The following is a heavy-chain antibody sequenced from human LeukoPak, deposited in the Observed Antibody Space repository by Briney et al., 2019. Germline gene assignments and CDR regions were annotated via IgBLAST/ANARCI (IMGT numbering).Heavy chain of an antibody. J-gene: IGHJ6*02. CDR1: GGSMSNYY. V-gene: IGHV4-59*01. CDR3: ARAPAAGDYYGMDV. CDR2: IYYSGST. D-gene: IGHD6-13*01. Sequence: SETLSLTCTVSGGSMSNYYWSWIRQPPGKGLEWIGYIYYSGSTDYNPSLKSRVAISVDTSKNQFCLRLSSVTAADTAVYYCARAPAAGDYYGMDVWGQGTTVTVSS.